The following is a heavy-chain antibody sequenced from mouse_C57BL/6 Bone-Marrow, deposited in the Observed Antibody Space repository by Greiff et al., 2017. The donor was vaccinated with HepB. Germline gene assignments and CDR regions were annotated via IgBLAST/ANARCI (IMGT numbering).Heavy chain of an antibody. Sequence: EVKLMESGGGLVQPGGSLKLSCAASGFTFSDYGMAWVRQAPRKGPEWVAFISNLAYSIYYADTVTGRFTISRENAKNTLYLEMSSLRSEDTAMYYCARKGPKGFAYWGQGTLVTVSA. D-gene: IGHD3-3*01. V-gene: IGHV5-15*01. CDR2: ISNLAYSI. J-gene: IGHJ3*01. CDR3: ARKGPKGFAY. CDR1: GFTFSDYG.